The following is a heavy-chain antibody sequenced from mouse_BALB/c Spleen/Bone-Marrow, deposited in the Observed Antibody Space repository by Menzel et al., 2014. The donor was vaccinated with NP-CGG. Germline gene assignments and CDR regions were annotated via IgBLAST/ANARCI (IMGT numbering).Heavy chain of an antibody. Sequence: VQLVESGAELVRPGSSVKISCKASGYPFSSYWMSWVKQRPGQGLEWIGQIYPGDGETNYNGKFKGNATLTADKSSSTAYMQLLSLTSEDSAVYFCARKYGDYWGQGTTLTVSS. CDR1: GYPFSSYW. CDR3: ARKYGDY. V-gene: IGHV1-80*01. CDR2: IYPGDGET. D-gene: IGHD1-1*01. J-gene: IGHJ2*01.